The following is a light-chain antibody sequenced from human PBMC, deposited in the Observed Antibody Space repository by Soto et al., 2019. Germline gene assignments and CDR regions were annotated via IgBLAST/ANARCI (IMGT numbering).Light chain of an antibody. V-gene: IGLV2-14*01. CDR2: SVS. CDR3: ISYTVSRSYV. J-gene: IGLJ1*01. Sequence: QSVLAQPASVSGSPGQSITISCSGTSSDIGTYDHVAWFQQFPGKTPKLVIYSVSDRPSGVSYRFSGSKSGNTASLTISGLQAHDEADYYCISYTVSRSYVFGTGTKVTV. CDR1: SSDIGTYDH.